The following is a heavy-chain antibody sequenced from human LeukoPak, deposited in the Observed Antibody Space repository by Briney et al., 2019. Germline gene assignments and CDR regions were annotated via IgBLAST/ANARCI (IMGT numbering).Heavy chain of an antibody. CDR1: GGTFSSYA. CDR2: IIPIFGTA. D-gene: IGHD1-26*01. J-gene: IGHJ3*02. Sequence: SVKVSCKASGGTFSSYAISWVRQAAGQGLEWMGGIIPIFGTANYAQKFQGRVTITTDESTSTAYMELSSLRSEDTAVYYCARAGVYSGSYLDALDIWGQGTMVTVSS. V-gene: IGHV1-69*05. CDR3: ARAGVYSGSYLDALDI.